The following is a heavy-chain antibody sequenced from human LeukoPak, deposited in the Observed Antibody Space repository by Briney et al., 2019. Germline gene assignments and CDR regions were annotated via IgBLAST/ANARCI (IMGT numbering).Heavy chain of an antibody. CDR1: GFTFSGYA. J-gene: IGHJ4*02. D-gene: IGHD3-10*01. V-gene: IGHV3-30-3*01. CDR2: ISYDGSNK. Sequence: GGSVRLSCAASGFTFSGYAMHWVRQAPGKGLEWVAVISYDGSNKYYADSVKGRFTISRDNSKNTLYLQMNSLRAEDTAVYYCAGLYGSGSYYHFDYWGQGTLVTVSS. CDR3: AGLYGSGSYYHFDY.